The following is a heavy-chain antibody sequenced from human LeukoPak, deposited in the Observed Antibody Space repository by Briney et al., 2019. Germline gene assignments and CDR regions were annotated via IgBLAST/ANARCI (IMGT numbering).Heavy chain of an antibody. J-gene: IGHJ4*02. Sequence: SGGSLRLSCAASGFTFSSYAMHWVRQAPGKGLEWVAVISYDGSNKYYADSVKGRFTISRDNSKNTLYLQMNSLRAEDTAVYYCARTGLTYLTTVTTWFDYWGQGTLVTVSS. CDR3: ARTGLTYLTTVTTWFDY. CDR1: GFTFSSYA. CDR2: ISYDGSNK. D-gene: IGHD4-17*01. V-gene: IGHV3-30*04.